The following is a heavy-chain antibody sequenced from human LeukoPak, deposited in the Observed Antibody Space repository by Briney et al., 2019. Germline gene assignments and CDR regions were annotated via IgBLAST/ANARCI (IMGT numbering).Heavy chain of an antibody. D-gene: IGHD3-9*01. CDR1: GGSISSYY. V-gene: IGHV4-59*08. CDR3: ARHSPATPYYDILTGYYSPSFDY. CDR2: IYYSGST. J-gene: IGHJ4*02. Sequence: SETLSLTCTVSGGSISSYYWSWIRQPPGKGLEWIGYIYYSGSTNYNPSLKSRVTISVDTSKNQFSLKLSSVTAAGTAVYYCARHSPATPYYDILTGYYSPSFDYWGQGTLVTVSS.